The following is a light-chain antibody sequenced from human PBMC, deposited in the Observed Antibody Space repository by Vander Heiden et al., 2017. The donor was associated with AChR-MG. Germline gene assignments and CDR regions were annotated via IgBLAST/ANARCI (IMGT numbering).Light chain of an antibody. J-gene: IGLJ2*01. CDR2: DDS. CDR1: NIETKS. V-gene: IGLV3-21*02. Sequence: SYVLTQPPSVSVAPGQTASLTCGGNNIETKSVHWFQQKPGQAPVLVVYDDSDRPSGIPERFSGFNSGDTATLTISRVEDGDEADYYCQVWDIRSDHVVFGGGTKLTVL. CDR3: QVWDIRSDHVV.